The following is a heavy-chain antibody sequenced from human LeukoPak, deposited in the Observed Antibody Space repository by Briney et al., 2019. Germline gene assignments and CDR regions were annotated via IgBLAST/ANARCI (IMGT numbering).Heavy chain of an antibody. CDR3: ARGITRRRTFDI. V-gene: IGHV4-30-4*01. D-gene: IGHD3-10*01. CDR1: GGSVSSGDYY. J-gene: IGHJ3*02. Sequence: SETLSLTCTVSGGSVSSGDYYWSWVRQPPGKGLEWIGYIYYSGSTYYNPSLKSRITISVDTSKNQFSLKLSSVTAADTALYYCARGITRRRTFDIWGQGTMVTVSS. CDR2: IYYSGST.